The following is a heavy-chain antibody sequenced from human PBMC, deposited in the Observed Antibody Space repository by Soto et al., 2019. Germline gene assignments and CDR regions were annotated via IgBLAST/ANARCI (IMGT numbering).Heavy chain of an antibody. J-gene: IGHJ4*02. CDR2: VMGGGGGA. V-gene: IGHV3-23*01. CDR3: AKGEGYCGTSGCFGYFAY. D-gene: IGHD2-2*01. CDR1: GFTFSGHT. Sequence: EVQLLESGGGLVQPGGTLRLSCAASGFTFSGHTMSWVRQGPGKGLEWVSGVMGGGGGAYYADSVKGRFTISRDTSKNTLYLQMDSLGAEDTAVYYCAKGEGYCGTSGCFGYFAYWGQGTLVTVSS.